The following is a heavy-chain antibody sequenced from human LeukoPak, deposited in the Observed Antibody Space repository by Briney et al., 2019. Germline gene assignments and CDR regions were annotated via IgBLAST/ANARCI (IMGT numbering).Heavy chain of an antibody. V-gene: IGHV4-39*01. J-gene: IGHJ5*02. D-gene: IGHD5-12*01. CDR3: ARAPIGYDVVDWFDP. Sequence: PSETLSLTCTVSGGSISSSSYYWGWIRQPPGKGLEWIGSIYYSGSTYYNPSLKSRVTISVDTSKNQFSLKLNSVTPEDTAVYYCARAPIGYDVVDWFDPWGQGTLVTVSS. CDR2: IYYSGST. CDR1: GGSISSSSYY.